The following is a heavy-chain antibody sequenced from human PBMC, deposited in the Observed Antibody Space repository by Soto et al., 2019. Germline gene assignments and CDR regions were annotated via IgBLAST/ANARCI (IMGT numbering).Heavy chain of an antibody. CDR1: GFIFNNYA. CDR3: AMEVVDWQYFDY. CDR2: ISVDGTKE. Sequence: QVQLVESGGGVVQPGTSLRLSCVTSGFIFNNYALYWVRQAPGKGLEWVASISVDGTKENYADSVKGRCSISRDKSKNTMYLEMNSMRGEDTTVYYCAMEVVDWQYFDYWGQGTLVTVSS. V-gene: IGHV3-30-3*01. J-gene: IGHJ4*02. D-gene: IGHD2-15*01.